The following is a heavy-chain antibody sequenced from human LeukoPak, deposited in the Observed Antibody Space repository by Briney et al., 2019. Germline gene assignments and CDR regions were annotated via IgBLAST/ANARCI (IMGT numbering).Heavy chain of an antibody. J-gene: IGHJ4*02. V-gene: IGHV1-2*02. CDR2: INPNSGGT. Sequence: ASVKVSCKASGYTLTGYYMHWVRQAPGQGLEWMGWINPNSGGTNYAQKFQGRVTMTRDTSISTAYMELSRLRSDDTAVYYCARHHYGDEGGGEYWGQGTLVTVSS. CDR1: GYTLTGYY. CDR3: ARHHYGDEGGGEY. D-gene: IGHD4-17*01.